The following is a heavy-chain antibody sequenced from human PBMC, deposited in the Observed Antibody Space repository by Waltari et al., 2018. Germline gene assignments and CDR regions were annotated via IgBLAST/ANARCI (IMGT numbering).Heavy chain of an antibody. J-gene: IGHJ4*02. Sequence: QLQLQESGPGLVKPSETLSLTCTVSGGSISSSSYSWGWIRQPPGKGLEWIGSIYYSGSTYYNPSLKSRVTISVDTSKNQFSLKLSSVTAADTAVYYCARMPSPYIIAAHFDYWGQGTLVTVSS. V-gene: IGHV4-39*01. CDR2: IYYSGST. CDR3: ARMPSPYIIAAHFDY. D-gene: IGHD6-6*01. CDR1: GGSISSSSYS.